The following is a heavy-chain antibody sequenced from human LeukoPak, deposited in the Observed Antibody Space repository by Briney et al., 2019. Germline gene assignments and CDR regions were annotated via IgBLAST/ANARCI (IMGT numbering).Heavy chain of an antibody. V-gene: IGHV3-66*01. D-gene: IGHD3-10*01. CDR3: ARDSPLWFGELFPKGHYGMDV. CDR2: IYSGGST. CDR1: GFTFSSYA. J-gene: IGHJ6*02. Sequence: PGGSLRLSCAASGFTFSSYAMSWVRQAPGKGLEWVSVIYSGGSTYYADSVKGRFTISRDNSKNTLYLQMNSLRAEDTAVYYCARDSPLWFGELFPKGHYGMDVWGQGTTVTVSS.